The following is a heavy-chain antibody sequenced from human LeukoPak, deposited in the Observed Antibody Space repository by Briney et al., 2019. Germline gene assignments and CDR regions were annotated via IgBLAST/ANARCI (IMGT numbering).Heavy chain of an antibody. Sequence: SVKVSCKASRGTFSSYAISWVRQAPGQGLEWMGRIIPIFGTANYEQKFQGRVTITTDESTITAYMELSSLRSEDTAVYYCARGYYYDSSGYYTPVYYFDYWGQGTLVTVSS. CDR2: IIPIFGTA. CDR3: ARGYYYDSSGYYTPVYYFDY. V-gene: IGHV1-69*05. D-gene: IGHD3-22*01. CDR1: RGTFSSYA. J-gene: IGHJ4*02.